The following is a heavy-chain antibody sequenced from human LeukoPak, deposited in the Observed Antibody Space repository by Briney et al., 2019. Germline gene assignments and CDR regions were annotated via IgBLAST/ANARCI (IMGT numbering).Heavy chain of an antibody. CDR2: LSPDGSSS. V-gene: IGHV3-74*01. D-gene: IGHD1-26*01. Sequence: GGSLRLSCAASGLTVSSIYMSWVRQTPGKGLVWVSRLSPDGSSSIYADSVKGRFTVSRDNAKNTLYLQMNSLRAEDTAVYYCTRSPSLGGNYWGFDYWGQGTLVTVSS. CDR1: GLTVSSIY. CDR3: TRSPSLGGNYWGFDY. J-gene: IGHJ4*02.